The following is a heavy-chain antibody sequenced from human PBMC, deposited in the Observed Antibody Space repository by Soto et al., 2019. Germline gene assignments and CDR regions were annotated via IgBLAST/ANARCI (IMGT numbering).Heavy chain of an antibody. CDR2: INPNSGGT. Sequence: ASVKVSCKSSGYSFTDYHIHCVRQAPGQGLEWMGWINPNSGGTNYAQKFQGRVTMTRDTSISTAYMELNRLRSDDTAVYYCARDQSPSSGWPGMDVWGQGTTVTVSS. D-gene: IGHD6-19*01. J-gene: IGHJ6*02. CDR1: GYSFTDYH. V-gene: IGHV1-2*02. CDR3: ARDQSPSSGWPGMDV.